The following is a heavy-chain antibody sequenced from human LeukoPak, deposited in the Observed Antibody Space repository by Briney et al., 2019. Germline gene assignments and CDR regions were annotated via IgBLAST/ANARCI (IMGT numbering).Heavy chain of an antibody. V-gene: IGHV4-59*01. CDR2: IYYSGST. CDR3: ARGWRRVSWSAFDI. Sequence: KPSETLSLTCAVYGGSFSSYYWSWIRQPPGKGLEWIGYIYYSGSTNYNPSLKSRVTISVDTSKNQFSLKLSSVTAADTAVYYCARGWRRVSWSAFDIWGQGTMVTVSS. CDR1: GGSFSSYY. J-gene: IGHJ3*02. D-gene: IGHD6-13*01.